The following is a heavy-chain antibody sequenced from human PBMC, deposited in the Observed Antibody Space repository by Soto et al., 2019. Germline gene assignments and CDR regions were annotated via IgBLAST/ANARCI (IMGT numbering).Heavy chain of an antibody. CDR2: IHGTRSII. J-gene: IGHJ4*02. CDR3: ARDARNADYDY. V-gene: IGHV3-48*02. CDR1: GFTFSTHA. Sequence: EVQLVESGGGLVQPGGSLRLSCAVSGFTFSTHAMNWVLQAPGKGLEWVAYIHGTRSIIYYADSVKGRFTISRDNAKNSLFLQMDSLRDEDTAVYYCARDARNADYDYWGQGTLVTVS. D-gene: IGHD3-16*01.